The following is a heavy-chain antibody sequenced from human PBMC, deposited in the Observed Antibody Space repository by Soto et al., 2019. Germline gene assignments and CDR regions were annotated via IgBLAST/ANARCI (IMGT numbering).Heavy chain of an antibody. J-gene: IGHJ6*02. CDR1: GFTFSSYA. CDR3: ARDRVRGADYYYYYGMDV. D-gene: IGHD3-10*01. CDR2: ISYDGSNK. V-gene: IGHV3-30-3*01. Sequence: QVQLVESGGGVVQPGRSLRLSCAASGFTFSSYAMHWVRQAPGKGLAWVAVISYDGSNKYYADSVKGRFTISRDNSKNTLYLQMNSLRAEDTAVYYCARDRVRGADYYYYYGMDVWGQGTTVTV.